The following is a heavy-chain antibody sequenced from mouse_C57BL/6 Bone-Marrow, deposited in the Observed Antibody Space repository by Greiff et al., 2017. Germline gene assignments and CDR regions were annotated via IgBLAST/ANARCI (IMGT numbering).Heavy chain of an antibody. CDR3: TTFIYYGSSFFAY. Sequence: EVMLVESGAELVRPGASVKLSCTASGFNIKDDYMHWVKQRPEQGLEWIGWIDPENGDTEYASKFQGKATINADTASNTAYLQLSSLTSEDTAVYYCTTFIYYGSSFFAYWGQGTLVTVSA. J-gene: IGHJ3*01. V-gene: IGHV14-4*01. D-gene: IGHD1-1*01. CDR2: IDPENGDT. CDR1: GFNIKDDY.